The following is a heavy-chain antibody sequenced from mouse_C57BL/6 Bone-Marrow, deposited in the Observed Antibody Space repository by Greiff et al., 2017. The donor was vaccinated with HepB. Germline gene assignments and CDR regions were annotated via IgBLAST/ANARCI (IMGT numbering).Heavy chain of an antibody. CDR3: ARWITTVVAHYAMDY. J-gene: IGHJ4*01. Sequence: EVKLVESGGGLVKPGGSLKLSCAASGFTFSDYGMHWVRQAPEKGLEWVAYISSGSSTIYYADTVKGRFTISRDTAKNTLFLQMASLRSEDTAMYYCARWITTVVAHYAMDYWGQGTAVTVAS. D-gene: IGHD1-1*01. CDR2: ISSGSSTI. V-gene: IGHV5-17*01. CDR1: GFTFSDYG.